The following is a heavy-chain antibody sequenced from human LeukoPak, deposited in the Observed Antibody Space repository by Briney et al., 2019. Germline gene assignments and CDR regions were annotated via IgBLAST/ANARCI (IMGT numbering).Heavy chain of an antibody. D-gene: IGHD5-24*01. CDR1: GGSFSGYY. V-gene: IGHV4-34*01. CDR3: ARGARIRRWLQKDINFDY. Sequence: PSETLSLTCAVSGGSFSGYYWSWIRQPPGKGLEWIGEINHSGSTNYNPSLKSRVTISVDTSKNQFSLKLSSVTAADTAVYYCARGARIRRWLQKDINFDYWGQGTLVTVSS. J-gene: IGHJ4*02. CDR2: INHSGST.